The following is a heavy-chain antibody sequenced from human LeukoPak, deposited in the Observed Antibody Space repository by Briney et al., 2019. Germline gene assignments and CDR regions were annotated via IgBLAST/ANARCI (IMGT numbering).Heavy chain of an antibody. J-gene: IGHJ4*02. V-gene: IGHV4-38-2*01. CDR1: GYSISSGYY. D-gene: IGHD2-15*01. CDR2: IYHSGST. Sequence: PSETLSLTCAVSGYSISSGYYWGWIRQPPGKGLEWIGSIYHSGSTYYNPSLKSRVTISVDTSKNQFSLKLSSVTAADTAVYYCASLSCSGGSCYSGNPDYWGQGTLVTVSS. CDR3: ASLSCSGGSCYSGNPDY.